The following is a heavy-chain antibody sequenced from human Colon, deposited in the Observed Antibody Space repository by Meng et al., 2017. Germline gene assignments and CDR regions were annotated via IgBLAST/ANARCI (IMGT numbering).Heavy chain of an antibody. CDR2: INPNSGGT. J-gene: IGHJ4*02. V-gene: IGHV1-2*06. CDR3: ARGIMSGNSLSPFDD. CDR1: GYTFTGYY. D-gene: IGHD4-23*01. Sequence: ASVKVSCKASGYTFTGYYMHWVRQAPGQGLEWLGRINPNSGGTKYGKKFEGRVTVTRDTSISSAHMELSSLRSGDTTVDYCARGIMSGNSLSPFDDWGQGTLVTVSS.